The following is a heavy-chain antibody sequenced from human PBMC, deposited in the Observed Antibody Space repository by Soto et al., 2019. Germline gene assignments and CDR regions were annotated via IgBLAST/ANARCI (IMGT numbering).Heavy chain of an antibody. V-gene: IGHV4-31*03. CDR3: ASFYCSGGTCYFDY. CDR1: GGSISSGAYY. CDR2: IYYSGST. D-gene: IGHD2-15*01. J-gene: IGHJ4*02. Sequence: SETLSLTCTVSGGSISSGAYYWSWIRQHPGKGLEWIGYIYYSGSTYYNPSLESRVTISVDTSKNQFSLRLSSVTAADSAIFYCASFYCSGGTCYFDYWGQGTLVTVSS.